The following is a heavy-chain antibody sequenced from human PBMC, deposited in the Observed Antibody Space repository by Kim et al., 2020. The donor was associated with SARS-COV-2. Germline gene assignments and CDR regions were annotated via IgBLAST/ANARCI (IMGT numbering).Heavy chain of an antibody. D-gene: IGHD3-22*01. J-gene: IGHJ4*02. CDR1: GFTFSSYG. CDR3: AKDRYYYDSSGPGDY. Sequence: GGSLRLSCAASGFTFSSYGMHWVRQAPGKGLEWVAVIWYDGSNKYYADSVKGRFTISRDNSKNTLYLQMNSLRAEDTAVYYCAKDRYYYDSSGPGDYWGQGTLVTVSS. CDR2: IWYDGSNK. V-gene: IGHV3-33*06.